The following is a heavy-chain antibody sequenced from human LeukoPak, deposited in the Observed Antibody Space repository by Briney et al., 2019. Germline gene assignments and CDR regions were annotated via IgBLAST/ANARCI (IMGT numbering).Heavy chain of an antibody. CDR1: SFKFSNLQ. CDR2: ISSCGNTI. Sequence: GGPVTLLCTASSFKFSNLQMSWPRHPPGNEPDTCSYISSCGNTIYHAHSEQCRFTISRDNDKHSLYLQMHSLRAEDPAVYYCERERCPYCSGGTWTIHAPYWGQGTLVTVPS. V-gene: IGHV3-11*04. CDR3: ERERCPYCSGGTWTIHAPY. D-gene: IGHD2-15*01. J-gene: IGHJ4*02.